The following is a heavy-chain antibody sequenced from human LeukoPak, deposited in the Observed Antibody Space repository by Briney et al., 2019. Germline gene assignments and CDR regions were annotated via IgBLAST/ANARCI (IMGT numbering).Heavy chain of an antibody. J-gene: IGHJ4*02. Sequence: GGSLRLSCAASVFSVSTDHMSWVRQAPGKGLEWVSVIYNDGSTYYADTVKGRFTISRDNSKNTVDLLVNSLRAEDTAVYYCARVWELSYDYWGQGTLVTVSS. CDR2: IYNDGST. CDR3: ARVWELSYDY. D-gene: IGHD3-16*02. CDR1: VFSVSTDH. V-gene: IGHV3-53*01.